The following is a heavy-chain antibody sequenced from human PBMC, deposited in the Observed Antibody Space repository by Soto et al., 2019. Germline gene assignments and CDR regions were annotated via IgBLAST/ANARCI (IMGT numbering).Heavy chain of an antibody. V-gene: IGHV3-21*01. D-gene: IGHD6-13*01. CDR2: ISSSSSYI. J-gene: IGHJ6*02. CDR1: GFTFSSYS. Sequence: GGSLRLSCAASGFTFSSYSMNWVRQAPGKGLEWVSSISSSSSYIYYADSVKGRFTISRDNAKNSLYLQMDSLRAEDTAVYYCARDISAAAGYYYYYGMDVWGQGTTVTVSS. CDR3: ARDISAAAGYYYYYGMDV.